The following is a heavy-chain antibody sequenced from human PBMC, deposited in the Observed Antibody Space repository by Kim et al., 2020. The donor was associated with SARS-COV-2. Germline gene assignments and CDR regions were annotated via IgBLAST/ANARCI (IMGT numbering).Heavy chain of an antibody. CDR3: AREGTGTTFGPDY. CDR1: GFTFSSYS. J-gene: IGHJ4*02. V-gene: IGHV3-21*01. Sequence: GGSLRLSCAASGFTFSSYSMNWVRQAPGKGLEWVSSISSSSSYIYYADSVKGRFTISRDNAKNSLYLQMNSLRAEDTAVYYCAREGTGTTFGPDYWGQGTLVTVSS. D-gene: IGHD1-7*01. CDR2: ISSSSSYI.